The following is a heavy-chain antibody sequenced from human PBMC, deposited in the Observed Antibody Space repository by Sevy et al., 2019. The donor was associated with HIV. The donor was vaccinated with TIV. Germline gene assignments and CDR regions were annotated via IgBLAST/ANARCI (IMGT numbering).Heavy chain of an antibody. CDR3: ATHAGIAAAGRVFDY. CDR1: GFTFSDHY. CDR2: IRNKADSYTT. Sequence: GGSLRLSCAASGFTFSDHYMEWVRQAPGKGLEWVGRIRNKADSYTTEYAASVKGRFTISRDDSKNSLYLLMNSLKSEDTAVYYCATHAGIAAAGRVFDYWGQGTLVTVSS. J-gene: IGHJ4*02. V-gene: IGHV3-72*01. D-gene: IGHD6-13*01.